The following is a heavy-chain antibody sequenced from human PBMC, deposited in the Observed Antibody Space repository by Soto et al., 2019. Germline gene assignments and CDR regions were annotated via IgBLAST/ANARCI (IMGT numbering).Heavy chain of an antibody. CDR2: IFSNDEK. J-gene: IGHJ4*02. Sequence: SGPTLVNPTETLTLTCTVSGFSLSNARMGVSWIRQPPGKALEWLSHIFSNDEKSYSTSLKSRLTISKDTSKSQVVLTMTNMDPVDTATYYCARNYYDFWSGPSSLYFDYWGQGTLVTVSS. V-gene: IGHV2-26*01. CDR3: ARNYYDFWSGPSSLYFDY. CDR1: GFSLSNARMG. D-gene: IGHD3-3*01.